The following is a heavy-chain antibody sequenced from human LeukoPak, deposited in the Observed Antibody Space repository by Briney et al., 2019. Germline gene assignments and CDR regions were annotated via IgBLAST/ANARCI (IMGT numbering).Heavy chain of an antibody. CDR3: ARFPSTTCDCPEYFDY. Sequence: ASVKVSCKASGYTFTTFGITWVRQAPGQGLEWMGWISAYTGNTNYAPKFQGRVTMTTDTSTSTAHMELRSLTSDDTDVSYCARFPSTTCDCPEYFDYWRQGTLVTVSS. D-gene: IGHD2-2*01. CDR2: ISAYTGNT. V-gene: IGHV1-18*01. J-gene: IGHJ4*02. CDR1: GYTFTTFG.